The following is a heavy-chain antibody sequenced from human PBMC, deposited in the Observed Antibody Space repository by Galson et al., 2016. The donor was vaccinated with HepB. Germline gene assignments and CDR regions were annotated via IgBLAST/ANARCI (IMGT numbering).Heavy chain of an antibody. J-gene: IGHJ6*02. D-gene: IGHD2-2*01. CDR3: ARVDIVVVPDNAYYFYGMEV. V-gene: IGHV1-18*01. CDR2: ISGYNGKT. CDR1: GYTFTNYG. Sequence: SVKVSCKASGYTFTNYGISWVRQAPGQGLEWMGWISGYNGKTNHEQKFQGRLTMTTDTSTSTAYLELRSLISDDTAVYYCARVDIVVVPDNAYYFYGMEVWGQGTTVTLSS.